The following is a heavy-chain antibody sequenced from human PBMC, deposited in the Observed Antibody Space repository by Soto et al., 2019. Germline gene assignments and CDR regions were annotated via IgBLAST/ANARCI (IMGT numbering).Heavy chain of an antibody. CDR1: GGSISSYY. Sequence: SETLSLTCTVSGGSISSYYWSWIRQPPGKGLEWIGYIYYSGSTYYNPSLKSRVTISVDTSKNQFSLKLSSVTAADTAVYYCASRKISMVRGVIIEGTYGMDVWGQGTTVTVSS. V-gene: IGHV4-59*12. CDR3: ASRKISMVRGVIIEGTYGMDV. CDR2: IYYSGST. D-gene: IGHD3-10*01. J-gene: IGHJ6*02.